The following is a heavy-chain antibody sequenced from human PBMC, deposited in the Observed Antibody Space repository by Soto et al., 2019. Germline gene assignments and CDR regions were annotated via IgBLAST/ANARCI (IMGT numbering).Heavy chain of an antibody. J-gene: IGHJ6*02. CDR1: CGSVISGSYY. D-gene: IGHD2-2*01. CDR2: IYYSGST. CDR3: ASVYCRSTSCQGGRGRGHYYGMDV. V-gene: IGHV4-61*01. Sequence: SETLSLTCTFSCGSVISGSYYSSCIRQPPGEGLEWIGYIYYSGSTNYNPSLKSRVTISVDTSKNQFSLKLSSVTAADTAVYYCASVYCRSTSCQGGRGRGHYYGMDVWGQGTKVTVSS.